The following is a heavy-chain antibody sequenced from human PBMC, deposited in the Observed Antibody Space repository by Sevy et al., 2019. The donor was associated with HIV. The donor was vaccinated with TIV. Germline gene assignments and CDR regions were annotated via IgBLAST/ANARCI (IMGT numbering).Heavy chain of an antibody. CDR2: IYSDSNT. Sequence: GGSLRLSCAASGFTVSSNYMSWVRQAPGKGLEWVSVIYSDSNTYYADSVKGRFTISRDNAKNSLFLHMNTLRAEDTAVYYCARSYSSSWYILYYFEYWGQGTPVTVSS. J-gene: IGHJ4*02. CDR1: GFTVSSNY. V-gene: IGHV3-66*01. D-gene: IGHD6-13*01. CDR3: ARSYSSSWYILYYFEY.